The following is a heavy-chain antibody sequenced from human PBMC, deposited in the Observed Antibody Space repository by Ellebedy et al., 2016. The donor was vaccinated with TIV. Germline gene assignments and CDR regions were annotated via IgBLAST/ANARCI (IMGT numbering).Heavy chain of an antibody. CDR2: VNHSGST. D-gene: IGHD6-19*01. Sequence: SETLSLXXTVSGGSISSGGYYWSWIRQPPGKGLEWIGEVNHSGSTNYNPSLKTRVTVSADTSKNQFSLKLRSVSAADTAIYYCARGTVALQFRKHFDSWGQGTLATVSS. CDR1: GGSISSGGYY. J-gene: IGHJ4*02. CDR3: ARGTVALQFRKHFDS. V-gene: IGHV4-61*08.